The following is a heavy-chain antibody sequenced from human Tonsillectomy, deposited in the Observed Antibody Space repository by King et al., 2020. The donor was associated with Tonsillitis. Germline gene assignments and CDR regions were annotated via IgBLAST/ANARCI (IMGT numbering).Heavy chain of an antibody. CDR2: INPSGGTT. D-gene: IGHD2-2*01. J-gene: IGHJ5*02. CDR3: ARDRPCSSASCYGGSWFDP. V-gene: IGHV1-46*01. Sequence: QLVQSGAEVKKPGASGKVSCKASGYTFTSYYMHWVRQAPGQGLEWMGMINPSGGTTSYAQKFQGRVTMTRDTSTNTVYMELSSLRSEDTAVYYCARDRPCSSASCYGGSWFDPWGQEPWSPSAQ. CDR1: GYTFTSYY.